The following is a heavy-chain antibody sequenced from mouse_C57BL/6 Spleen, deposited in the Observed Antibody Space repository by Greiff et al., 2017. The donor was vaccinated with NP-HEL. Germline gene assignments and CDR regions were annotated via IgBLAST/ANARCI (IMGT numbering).Heavy chain of an antibody. CDR3: ARGGYYGSSFHFDY. Sequence: QVQLQQPGAELVKPGASVKMSCKASGYTFTSYWITWVKQRPGQGLEWIGDIYPGSGSTNYNEKFKSKATLTVDTSSSTAYMQLSSLTSEDSAVYYCARGGYYGSSFHFDYWGQGTTLTVSS. CDR1: GYTFTSYW. J-gene: IGHJ2*01. CDR2: IYPGSGST. V-gene: IGHV1-55*01. D-gene: IGHD1-1*01.